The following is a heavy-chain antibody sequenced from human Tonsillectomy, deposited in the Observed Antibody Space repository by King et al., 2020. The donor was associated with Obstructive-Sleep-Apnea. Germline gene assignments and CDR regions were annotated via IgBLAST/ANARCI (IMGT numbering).Heavy chain of an antibody. J-gene: IGHJ4*02. Sequence: VQLVESGAEVKKPGASVKVSCKASGYTFTSYGISWVRQAPGQGLEWMGWISAYNGNTNYAQKLQGRVTMTTATSTSTAYMELRSLRSDDTAVYYCARGRDIAAAGPPLYYFDYWGQGTLVTVSS. V-gene: IGHV1-18*01. D-gene: IGHD6-13*01. CDR1: GYTFTSYG. CDR3: ARGRDIAAAGPPLYYFDY. CDR2: ISAYNGNT.